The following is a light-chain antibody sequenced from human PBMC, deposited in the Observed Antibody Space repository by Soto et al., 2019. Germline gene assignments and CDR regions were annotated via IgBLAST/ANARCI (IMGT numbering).Light chain of an antibody. V-gene: IGKV3-15*01. J-gene: IGKJ4*01. Sequence: EIVMTQSPATLSVSPGERVTLSCRASQSVSSQLAWYQQKPGQAPRPVMFDASNRATGIPPRFSGSGSGTEFTFTNSSLQYKDFAVYYCQQYSYCPVSFGGGTKVEMK. CDR2: DAS. CDR1: QSVSSQ. CDR3: QQYSYCPVS.